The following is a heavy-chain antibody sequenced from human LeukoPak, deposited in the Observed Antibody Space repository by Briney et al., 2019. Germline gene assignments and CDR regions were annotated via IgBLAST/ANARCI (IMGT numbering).Heavy chain of an antibody. D-gene: IGHD2-21*01. CDR1: GFTFSSYG. CDR2: IRYDGSNK. Sequence: AGGSLRLSCAASGFTFSSYGMHWVRQAPGKGLEWVAFIRYDGSNKYYADSVKGRFSISRDNAKNTLYLQMNSLRAEDTAVYYCASGAYCGGDCYRDWGQGTLVTVSS. V-gene: IGHV3-30*02. J-gene: IGHJ4*02. CDR3: ASGAYCGGDCYRD.